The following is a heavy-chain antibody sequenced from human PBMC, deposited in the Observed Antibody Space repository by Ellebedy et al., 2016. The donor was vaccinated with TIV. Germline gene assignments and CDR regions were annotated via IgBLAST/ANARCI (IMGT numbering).Heavy chain of an antibody. D-gene: IGHD4-23*01. CDR2: IIPILGKA. Sequence: AASVKVSCKASGGTFSSYGISWVRQAPGQGLEWMGGIIPILGKANYAQKFQGRVTITADESTYTAYMELSSLRSEDTAVYYCARVGNYYGGNPSSYFDYWGQGTLVTVSS. CDR1: GGTFSSYG. CDR3: ARVGNYYGGNPSSYFDY. J-gene: IGHJ4*02. V-gene: IGHV1-69*10.